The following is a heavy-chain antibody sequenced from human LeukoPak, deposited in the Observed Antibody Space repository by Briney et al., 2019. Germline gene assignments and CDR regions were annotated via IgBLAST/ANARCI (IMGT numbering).Heavy chain of an antibody. CDR1: GGSISSGGYS. D-gene: IGHD3-10*01. J-gene: IGHJ6*04. V-gene: IGHV4-30-2*01. CDR2: IYHSGST. Sequence: PSQTLSLTCAVSGGSISSGGYSWSWIRQPPGKGLEWIGYIYHSGSTYYNPSLKSRVTISVDRSKNQFSLKLSSVTAADTAVYYCARVRDGGSGGYYKAMDVWGKGTTVTVSS. CDR3: ARVRDGGSGGYYKAMDV.